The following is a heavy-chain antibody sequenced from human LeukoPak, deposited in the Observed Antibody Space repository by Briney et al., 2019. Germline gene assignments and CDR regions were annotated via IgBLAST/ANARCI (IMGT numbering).Heavy chain of an antibody. CDR2: INHSGST. CDR3: ARHLSGSYSRYYYYMDV. D-gene: IGHD1-26*01. Sequence: SETLSLTCAVYGGSFSGYYWSWIRQPPGKGLEWIGEINHSGSTNYNPSHKSRVTISVDTSKNQFSLKLSSVTAADTAVYYCARHLSGSYSRYYYYMDVWGKGTTVTVSS. V-gene: IGHV4-34*01. CDR1: GGSFSGYY. J-gene: IGHJ6*03.